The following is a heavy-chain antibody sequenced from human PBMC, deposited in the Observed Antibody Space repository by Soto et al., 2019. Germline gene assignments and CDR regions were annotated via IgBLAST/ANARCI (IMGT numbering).Heavy chain of an antibody. CDR3: AKAPAEAGTIYFDY. CDR1: GFTFSNYA. Sequence: PGGSLRLSCEASGFTFSNYAMSWVRQAPGKGLEWVSAISGSGGITYYADSVKGRFNISRDNSKNTLYLKMNSLRAEDTTVYYCAKAPAEAGTIYFDYWGQRTLVTVSS. CDR2: ISGSGGIT. V-gene: IGHV3-23*01. D-gene: IGHD6-13*01. J-gene: IGHJ4*02.